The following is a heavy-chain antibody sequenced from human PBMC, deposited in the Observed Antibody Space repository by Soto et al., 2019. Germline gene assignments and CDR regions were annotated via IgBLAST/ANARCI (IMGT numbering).Heavy chain of an antibody. CDR2: IYYSGST. CDR1: GGSISSYY. J-gene: IGHJ6*02. D-gene: IGHD2-15*01. V-gene: IGHV4-59*01. Sequence: SETLSLTCTVSGGSISSYYWSWIRQPPGKGLEWIGYIYYSGSTNYNPSLKSRVTISVDTSKNQFSLKMSSVTAADTAVYYCASSATIYCSGGSCYLEGLYYYYGMDVWGQCTTVTAP. CDR3: ASSATIYCSGGSCYLEGLYYYYGMDV.